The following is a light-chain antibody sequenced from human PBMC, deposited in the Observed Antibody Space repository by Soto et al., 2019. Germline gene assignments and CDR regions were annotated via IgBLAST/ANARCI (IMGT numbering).Light chain of an antibody. CDR3: QLYTTYACS. V-gene: IGKV1-5*01. Sequence: DIQMTQSPSTLSASVGARVSITCRASQSISSWLAWYQQKPGKAPKVLIFDASSLESGVPSRFSGSGSATEFTLTIISRVHDDFVGYYYQLYTTYACSFGRGTKVDI. CDR1: QSISSW. CDR2: DAS. J-gene: IGKJ1*01.